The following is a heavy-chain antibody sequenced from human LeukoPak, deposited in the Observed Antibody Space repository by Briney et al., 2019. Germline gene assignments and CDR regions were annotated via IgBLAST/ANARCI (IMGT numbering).Heavy chain of an antibody. CDR2: IDHSGST. Sequence: SETLSLTCAVYGGSFSGSYWSWIRQPPGKGLEWIGEIDHSGSTNYNPSLKSRVTISVDTSKNQFSLELSSVTAADTAVYYCARGAHDSYDSLDFDYWGQGTLVTVSS. J-gene: IGHJ4*02. CDR1: GGSFSGSY. V-gene: IGHV4-34*01. CDR3: ARGAHDSYDSLDFDY. D-gene: IGHD5-18*01.